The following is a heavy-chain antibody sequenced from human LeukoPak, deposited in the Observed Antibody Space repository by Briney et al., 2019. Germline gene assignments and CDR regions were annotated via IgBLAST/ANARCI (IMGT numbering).Heavy chain of an antibody. CDR1: GLTFSNYN. D-gene: IGHD3-22*01. J-gene: IGHJ4*02. V-gene: IGHV3-33*01. Sequence: GGSLRLSCVASGLTFSNYNMHWVRQAPGKGLEWVADIWHDGNYKYYVDSVKGRFTVSRDNSKNTVYLQMNSLGAEDTAVYLCARDSDYYDSSAYSFRGGLHYDFWGRGSLVTVSS. CDR2: IWHDGNYK. CDR3: ARDSDYYDSSAYSFRGGLHYDF.